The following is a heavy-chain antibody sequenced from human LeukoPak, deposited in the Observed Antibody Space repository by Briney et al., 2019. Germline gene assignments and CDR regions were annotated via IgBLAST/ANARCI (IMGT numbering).Heavy chain of an antibody. CDR3: ARVSHYYDSSGYEDAFDI. J-gene: IGHJ3*02. D-gene: IGHD3-22*01. CDR2: IYTSGST. Sequence: TSETLSLTCTVSGGSISSYYWSWIRQPAGKGLEWIGRIYTSGSTNYNPSLKSRATMSVDTSKNQFSLKLSSVTAADTAVYYCARVSHYYDSSGYEDAFDIWGQGTMVTVSS. CDR1: GGSISSYY. V-gene: IGHV4-4*07.